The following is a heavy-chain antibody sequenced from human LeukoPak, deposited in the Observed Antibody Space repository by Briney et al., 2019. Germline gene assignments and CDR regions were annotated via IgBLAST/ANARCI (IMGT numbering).Heavy chain of an antibody. CDR3: ARALLHCSGTSCYLDY. V-gene: IGHV4-39*07. CDR2: IFYSGST. CDR1: SGSISTSNYY. D-gene: IGHD2-2*01. J-gene: IGHJ4*02. Sequence: SETLSLTCTVSSGSISTSNYYWGWVRQPPGKALEWIGNIFYSGSTYYSPSLKSRVTISLDTSRNQFSLKLNSVTAADTAVYYCARALLHCSGTSCYLDYWGQGTLVTVSS.